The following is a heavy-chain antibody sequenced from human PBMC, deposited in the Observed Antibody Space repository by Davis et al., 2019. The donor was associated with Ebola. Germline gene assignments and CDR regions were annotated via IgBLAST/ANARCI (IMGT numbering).Heavy chain of an antibody. D-gene: IGHD5-18*01. CDR1: GGSISTHY. J-gene: IGHJ4*02. CDR2: IYYSGST. Sequence: SETLSLTCTVSGGSISTHYWSWIRQPPGKGLEWIGYIYYSGSTNYNPSLKSRVTISVDTSKNQFSLKLSSVTAADTAVYYCARFIQLWYEFNDYWGQGTLVTVSS. V-gene: IGHV4-59*11. CDR3: ARFIQLWYEFNDY.